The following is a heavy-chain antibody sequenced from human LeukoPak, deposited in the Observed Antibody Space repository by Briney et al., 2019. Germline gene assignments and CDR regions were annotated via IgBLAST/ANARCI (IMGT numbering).Heavy chain of an antibody. CDR1: GNSISNYA. Sequence: SVKVSCKASGNSISNYAVSWARQAPGQGLEWMGGIIPIFGTANYAQKFQGRVTITADESTSTAYMELSSLRSEDTAVYYCARGPNYYDSSGYHDYWGQGTLVTVSS. J-gene: IGHJ4*02. V-gene: IGHV1-69*13. CDR3: ARGPNYYDSSGYHDY. CDR2: IIPIFGTA. D-gene: IGHD3-22*01.